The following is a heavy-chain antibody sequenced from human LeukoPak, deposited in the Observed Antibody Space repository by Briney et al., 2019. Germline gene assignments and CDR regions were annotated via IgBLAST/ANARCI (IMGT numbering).Heavy chain of an antibody. D-gene: IGHD3-22*01. Sequence: ASVKVSCKASGYTFTSYGISWVRQAPGQGLEWMGWISAYNGNTNYAQKLQGRVTMTTDTSTSTAYMELRGLRSDDTAVYYCARVPLPTSHYYDSSGYPLEDWGQGTLVTVSS. V-gene: IGHV1-18*01. CDR2: ISAYNGNT. CDR1: GYTFTSYG. CDR3: ARVPLPTSHYYDSSGYPLED. J-gene: IGHJ4*02.